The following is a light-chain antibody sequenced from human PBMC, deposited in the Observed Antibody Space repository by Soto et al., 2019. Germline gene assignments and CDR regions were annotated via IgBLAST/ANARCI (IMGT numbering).Light chain of an antibody. Sequence: VLTQPASVSGSPGHSIAISCTGTSSDVGAYDFVSWYQQHPDKAPKLLIYEVSNRPSGVSDRFSGSKSVNTATLTISGLQAEDEADYYCSSHTTSNTRVFGTGTKVTVL. CDR1: SSDVGAYDF. CDR2: EVS. J-gene: IGLJ1*01. CDR3: SSHTTSNTRV. V-gene: IGLV2-14*03.